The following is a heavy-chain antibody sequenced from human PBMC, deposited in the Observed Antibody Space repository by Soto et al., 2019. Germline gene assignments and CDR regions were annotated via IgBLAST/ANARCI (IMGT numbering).Heavy chain of an antibody. CDR1: GFPFSTSA. CDR2: IKQDGSEK. V-gene: IGHV3-7*01. CDR3: ARDGTSSWYDY. Sequence: EVQLLESGGGLVQPGGSLRLSCAASGFPFSTSAMNWVRQAPGKGLEWVANIKQDGSEKYYVDSVKGRFTISRDNAKNSLYLQMNSLRAEDTAVYYCARDGTSSWYDYWGQGTLVIVSS. J-gene: IGHJ4*02. D-gene: IGHD6-13*01.